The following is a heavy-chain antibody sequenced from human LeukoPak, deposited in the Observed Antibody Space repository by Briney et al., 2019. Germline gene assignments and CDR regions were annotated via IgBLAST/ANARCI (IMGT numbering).Heavy chain of an antibody. J-gene: IGHJ4*02. V-gene: IGHV3-23*01. CDR1: GFTFSSYG. Sequence: GGTLRLSCAASGFTFSSYGMGWVRQAPGKGLEWVSAISGSGDDTYYADSVKGRFTISRDKSMNTLYLQMNSLRDEDTAVYYCAKGLRGPAAGTDYFDYWGQGTLVTVSS. D-gene: IGHD6-13*01. CDR3: AKGLRGPAAGTDYFDY. CDR2: ISGSGDDT.